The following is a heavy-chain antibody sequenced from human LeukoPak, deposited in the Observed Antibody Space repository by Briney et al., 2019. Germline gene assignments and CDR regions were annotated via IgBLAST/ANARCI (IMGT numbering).Heavy chain of an antibody. CDR2: IRYDGSNK. CDR3: ANGDYDSLDV. J-gene: IGHJ6*04. V-gene: IGHV3-30*02. Sequence: PGGSLRLSCAASGFTFSGFAMHWVRQAPGKGLEWVAFIRYDGSNKYYAESVKGRFTISRDNSKNTLYLQMNSLRAEDTAVYYCANGDYDSLDVWGKGATVTVSS. CDR1: GFTFSGFA. D-gene: IGHD3-3*01.